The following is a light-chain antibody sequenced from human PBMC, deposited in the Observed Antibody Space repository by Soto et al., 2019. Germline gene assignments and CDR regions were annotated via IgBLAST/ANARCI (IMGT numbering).Light chain of an antibody. Sequence: QSVLTQPASVSGSPGQSVTISCTGTSGDIGRYKFVSWFQQHPGKAPKLLIFEGTNRPSGVSHRFSGSKSGNTASLTISGLQAEDEAMYFCSSSTNTNTLVIFGGWTKLTVL. J-gene: IGLJ2*01. V-gene: IGLV2-14*01. CDR2: EGT. CDR3: SSSTNTNTLVI. CDR1: SGDIGRYKF.